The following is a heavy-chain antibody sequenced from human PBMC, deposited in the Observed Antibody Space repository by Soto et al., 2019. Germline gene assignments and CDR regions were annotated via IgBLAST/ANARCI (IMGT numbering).Heavy chain of an antibody. D-gene: IGHD3-22*01. V-gene: IGHV1-3*01. CDR1: GYTFTSYA. CDR3: ARGSGPMIEWH. CDR2: INAGNGNT. Sequence: GASVKVSCKASGYTFTSYAMHWVRQAPGQRLEWTGWINAGNGNTKYSQKFQGRVTITRDTSASTAYMELSSLRSEDTAVYYCARGSGPMIEWHWGQGTLVTFSS. J-gene: IGHJ4*02.